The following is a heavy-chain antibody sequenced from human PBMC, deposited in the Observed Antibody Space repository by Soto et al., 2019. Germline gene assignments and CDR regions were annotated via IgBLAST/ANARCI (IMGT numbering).Heavy chain of an antibody. CDR1: GGSISSGGYY. V-gene: IGHV4-31*03. J-gene: IGHJ4*02. CDR3: ARGDYDFSLDY. D-gene: IGHD3-3*01. CDR2: VYYSGST. Sequence: SETLSLTCTVSGGSISSGGYYWSWIRQHPGKGLEWIGYVYYSGSTYYNPSLKSRVTISVDTSKNQFSLKLSSVTAADTAVYYCARGDYDFSLDYWGQGTLVTVSS.